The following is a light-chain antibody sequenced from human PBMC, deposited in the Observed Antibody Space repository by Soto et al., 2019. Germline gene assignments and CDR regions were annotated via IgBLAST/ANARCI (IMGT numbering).Light chain of an antibody. CDR3: QTWGTGIRV. Sequence: QSVLTQSPSASASLGASVKLTCTLSSGHSRYAIAWLQQQPEKGPRYLMKINSDGSHSKGDGIPDRFSGSNSGAERYLTISSLQSEDEADYYCQTWGTGIRVFGGGTKLTVL. J-gene: IGLJ3*02. V-gene: IGLV4-69*01. CDR1: SGHSRYA. CDR2: INSDGSH.